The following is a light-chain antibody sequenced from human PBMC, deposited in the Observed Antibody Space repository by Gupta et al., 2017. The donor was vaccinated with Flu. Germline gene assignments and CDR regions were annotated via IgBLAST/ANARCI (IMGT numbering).Light chain of an antibody. CDR1: QDIRRW. V-gene: IGKV1-5*03. CDR3: QQYNRYST. J-gene: IGKJ4*01. CDR2: KTS. Sequence: DVQMTQSPSTLSASVGDRVTITCRASQDIRRWLAWYQQKPGKAPKLLISKTSKLESGVPSRFSGGGSGTEFTLTISRRQHDDCATYYGQQYNRYSTFGGGTKVEIK.